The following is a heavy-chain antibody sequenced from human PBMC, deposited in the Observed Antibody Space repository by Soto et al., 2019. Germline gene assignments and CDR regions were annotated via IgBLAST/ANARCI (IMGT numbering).Heavy chain of an antibody. V-gene: IGHV5-10-1*01. CDR2: IDPSDSYT. CDR3: ARAYYYDSSGYYGEVVDAFDI. CDR1: ECSLAICW. D-gene: IGHD3-22*01. J-gene: IGHJ3*02. Sequence: PVVPMKVCCSVSECSLAICWSSWVRKRPGKGVGGRGRIDPSDSYTNYSPSFQGHVTISADKSISTSYLQWSSLKASDTAMYYCARAYYYDSSGYYGEVVDAFDIWGQGTMVTVSS.